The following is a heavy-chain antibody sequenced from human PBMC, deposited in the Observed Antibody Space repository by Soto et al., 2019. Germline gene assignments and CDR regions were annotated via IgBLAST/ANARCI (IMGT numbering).Heavy chain of an antibody. CDR2: IYKSGTT. D-gene: IGHD6-6*01. CDR3: ARREFQLGRFDP. Sequence: PSETLSLTCSVSGDSISTVDYFWAWIRQPPGQGLEWIGSIYKSGTTYYNPSFKSRVTISLDTSKNQFSLKLSSVTAADTAVYYCARREFQLGRFDPWGQGTLVTVSS. V-gene: IGHV4-39*01. J-gene: IGHJ5*02. CDR1: GDSISTVDYF.